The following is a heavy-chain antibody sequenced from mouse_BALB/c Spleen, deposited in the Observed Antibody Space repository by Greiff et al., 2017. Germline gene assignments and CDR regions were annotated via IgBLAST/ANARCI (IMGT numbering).Heavy chain of an antibody. CDR3: ARITTATPFAY. J-gene: IGHJ3*01. Sequence: VQLQQSGAELMKPGASVKISCKATGYTFSSYWIEWVKRRPGHGLEWIGEILPGSGSTNYNEKFKGKATFTADTSSNTAYMQLSSLTSEDSAVYYCARITTATPFAYWGQGTLVTVSA. CDR1: GYTFSSYW. CDR2: ILPGSGST. V-gene: IGHV1-9*01. D-gene: IGHD1-2*01.